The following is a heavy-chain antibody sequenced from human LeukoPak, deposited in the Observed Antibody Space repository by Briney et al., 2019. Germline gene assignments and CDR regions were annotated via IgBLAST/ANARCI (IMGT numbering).Heavy chain of an antibody. J-gene: IGHJ4*02. Sequence: SGGSLRLSCAASRFTFSHYWMSWVRQAPGKGLEWVANIKQDGSEKYYVDSVKGRFTISRDNAKNSLYLQMNSLRAEDTALYYCATHRGYSYGTAEDFDYWGQGTLVTVSS. D-gene: IGHD5-18*01. CDR1: RFTFSHYW. CDR3: ATHRGYSYGTAEDFDY. CDR2: IKQDGSEK. V-gene: IGHV3-7*01.